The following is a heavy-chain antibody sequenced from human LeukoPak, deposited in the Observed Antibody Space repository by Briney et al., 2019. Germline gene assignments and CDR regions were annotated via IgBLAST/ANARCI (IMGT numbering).Heavy chain of an antibody. D-gene: IGHD3-22*01. J-gene: IGHJ5*02. V-gene: IGHV4-30-4*01. CDR3: ARPYYYHSRIDP. CDR2: MYYSGST. Sequence: SQTLSLTCTVSGGSISSGDYYWSWIRQPPGKGLEWIAYMYYSGSTYYNPSLKSRVTMSADTSKNQLSLKLSSVTAADTAVYYCARPYYYHSRIDPWGQEILVTVSS. CDR1: GGSISSGDYY.